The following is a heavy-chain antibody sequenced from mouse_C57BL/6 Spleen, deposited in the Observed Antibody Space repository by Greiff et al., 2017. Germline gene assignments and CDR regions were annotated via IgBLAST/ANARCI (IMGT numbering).Heavy chain of an antibody. J-gene: IGHJ2*01. CDR3: ARRFVTTVVAPYFDY. CDR1: GYTFTSYW. CDR2: IDPSDSYT. Sequence: QVQLQQPGAELVKPGASVKLSCKASGYTFTSYWMQWVKQRPGQGLEWIGEIDPSDSYTNYNKKVKGKATLTVDTSSSTAYMQLSSLTSEDSAVYYCARRFVTTVVAPYFDYWGQGTTLTVSS. D-gene: IGHD1-1*01. V-gene: IGHV1-50*01.